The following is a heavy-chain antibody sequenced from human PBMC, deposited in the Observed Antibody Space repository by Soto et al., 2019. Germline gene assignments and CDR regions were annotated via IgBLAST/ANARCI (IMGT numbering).Heavy chain of an antibody. CDR3: ARDHHGDYSHTPV. CDR2: IYQSGVT. CDR1: GDSYSISTYS. V-gene: IGHV4-30-2*01. J-gene: IGHJ4*02. Sequence: SVTQALTWHMSGDSYSISTYSLSWIRQPPGKALQWIGFIYQSGVTSYNPSLASRLIISIDTSKNLFSLRLTSMTAADTGIYYCARDHHGDYSHTPVWGPGTLVTVSS. D-gene: IGHD4-17*01.